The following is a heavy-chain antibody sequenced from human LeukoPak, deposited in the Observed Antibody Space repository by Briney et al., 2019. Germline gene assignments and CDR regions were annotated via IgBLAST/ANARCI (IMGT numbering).Heavy chain of an antibody. J-gene: IGHJ4*02. CDR3: ASEVSGDHKDYFDY. Sequence: PSETLSLTCTVSGGSISSSSYYWGWIRQPPGKGLEWIGSIYYSGSTYYNPSLKSRVTISVDTSKNQFSLKLSSVTAADTAVYYCASEVSGDHKDYFDYWGQGTLVTVSS. V-gene: IGHV4-39*07. D-gene: IGHD4-17*01. CDR2: IYYSGST. CDR1: GGSISSSSYY.